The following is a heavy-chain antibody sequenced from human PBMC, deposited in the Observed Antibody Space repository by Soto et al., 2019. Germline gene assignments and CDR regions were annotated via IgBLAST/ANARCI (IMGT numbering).Heavy chain of an antibody. J-gene: IGHJ6*02. CDR2: VDPTDSYS. CDR1: GYSFTNYW. Sequence: GESLKISCKGSGYSFTNYWITWVRQMPGKGLEWLGRVDPTDSYSNYSPSFQGHVTISADKSISTAYLQWSSLKASDTAMYYCARQGAYYGSGSYYKPQYYYGMDVWGQGTTVTVSS. D-gene: IGHD3-10*01. CDR3: ARQGAYYGSGSYYKPQYYYGMDV. V-gene: IGHV5-10-1*01.